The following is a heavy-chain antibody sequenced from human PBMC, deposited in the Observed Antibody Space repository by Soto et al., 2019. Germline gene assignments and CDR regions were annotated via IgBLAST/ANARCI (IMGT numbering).Heavy chain of an antibody. J-gene: IGHJ6*02. CDR2: ISYDGNNK. CDR3: AKGGSGNYLTYYYYYGMDV. D-gene: IGHD3-22*01. V-gene: IGHV3-30*18. Sequence: GGSLRLSCAAHGLSLSNNGMHWVRQAPGKGLEWVAVISYDGNNKYYADSVKGRFTISRDNSKNTVYLEMNNLRAEDTAMYYCAKGGSGNYLTYYYYYGMDVWGQGTTVTVSS. CDR1: GLSLSNNG.